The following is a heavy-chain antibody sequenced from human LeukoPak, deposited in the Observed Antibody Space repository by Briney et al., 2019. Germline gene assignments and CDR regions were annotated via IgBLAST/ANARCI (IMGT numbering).Heavy chain of an antibody. CDR1: GYTFTSNY. J-gene: IGHJ4*02. D-gene: IGHD3-22*01. CDR2: ISPSGGST. Sequence: ASVKVSCKAFGYTFTSNYMHWVRQAPGQGPEWMGVISPSGGSTTYAQKFQGRVTITRNTSISTAYMELSSLRSEDTAVYYCARRRGGYYDSSGYYFDYWGQGTLVTVSS. CDR3: ARRRGGYYDSSGYYFDY. V-gene: IGHV1-46*01.